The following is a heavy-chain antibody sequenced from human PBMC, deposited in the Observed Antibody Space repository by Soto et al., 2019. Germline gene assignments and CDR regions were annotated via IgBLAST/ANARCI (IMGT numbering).Heavy chain of an antibody. CDR1: GGSISSGSYH. J-gene: IGHJ4*02. D-gene: IGHD1-26*01. CDR3: ARVEGSSYYFRHDC. CDR2: IYYSGSS. V-gene: IGHV4-31*03. Sequence: SETLSLTCTASGGSISSGSYHWSWIRQHPGKGLEWIGNIYYSGSSYHNPSLKSRATISIDTSKDQFSLRLGSVTAADTAVYYCARVEGSSYYFRHDCWGRGTLVTVSS.